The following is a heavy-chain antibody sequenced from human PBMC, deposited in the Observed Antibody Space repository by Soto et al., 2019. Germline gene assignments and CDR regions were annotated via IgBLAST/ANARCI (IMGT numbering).Heavy chain of an antibody. J-gene: IGHJ6*02. CDR2: IFYSGST. CDR1: GGSIKSYY. D-gene: IGHD2-15*01. V-gene: IGHV4-59*01. CDR3: ATGILVSYYDGMDV. Sequence: ETLSLTCTVSGGSIKSYYWSWIRQPPGKGLEWIGYIFYSGSTNYIPSLKSRVTISLDTSKKQVSLKLSSVTAADTAVYYCATGILVSYYDGMDVWGQGTTVTVSS.